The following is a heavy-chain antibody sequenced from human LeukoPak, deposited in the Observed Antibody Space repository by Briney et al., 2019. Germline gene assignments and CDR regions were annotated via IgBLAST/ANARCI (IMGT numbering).Heavy chain of an antibody. CDR2: IWYDGSNK. CDR3: AKEWYGASDAFDI. Sequence: PGGSLRLSCAASGFTFSSYGMHWVRQAPGKGLEWVAVIWYDGSNKYYADSVKGRFTISRDNSKNTLYLQMNSLRAEDTAVYYCAKEWYGASDAFDIWGQGTMVTVSS. D-gene: IGHD4/OR15-4a*01. J-gene: IGHJ3*02. V-gene: IGHV3-33*06. CDR1: GFTFSSYG.